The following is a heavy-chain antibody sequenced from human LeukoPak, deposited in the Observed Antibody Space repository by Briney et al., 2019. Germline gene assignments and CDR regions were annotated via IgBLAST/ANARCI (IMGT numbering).Heavy chain of an antibody. D-gene: IGHD3-22*01. CDR3: AREANDSSGYYPKHDAFDV. Sequence: GASVKVSCKASGYTFTRYYMHWVRQAPGQALAWMGWIDPNSGGTNYAQKFQGRVTMTRDTSISTAYMELSRLRSDDTAVYYCAREANDSSGYYPKHDAFDVWGQGTMVTVSS. CDR1: GYTFTRYY. CDR2: IDPNSGGT. J-gene: IGHJ3*01. V-gene: IGHV1-2*02.